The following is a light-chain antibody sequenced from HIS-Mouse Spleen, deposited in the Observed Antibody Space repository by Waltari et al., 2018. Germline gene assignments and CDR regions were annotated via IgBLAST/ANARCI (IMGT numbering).Light chain of an antibody. Sequence: SYELTQPPSVSVSPGQTARITCSGEALPKKYAYWYQQKSGQAPVLVIYEDSKRPSGIPEGFSGSSSGTMATLTISGAKVEDEADYYCYSTDSSGNHRVFGGGTKLTVL. CDR2: EDS. J-gene: IGLJ2*01. CDR3: YSTDSSGNHRV. V-gene: IGLV3-10*01. CDR1: ALPKKY.